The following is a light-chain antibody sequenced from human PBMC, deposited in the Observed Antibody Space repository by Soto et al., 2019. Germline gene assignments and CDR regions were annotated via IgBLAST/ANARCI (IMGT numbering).Light chain of an antibody. CDR3: SSFAGGNNFV. V-gene: IGLV2-8*01. J-gene: IGLJ1*01. CDR2: EVD. Sequence: QSALTQPPSASGSPGQSVTISCTGTSSDVGGDNYVSWYQQHPGKAPKLMIYEVDKRPSGVPDRFSGSKSGNTASLTVSGLQADDEADYYCSSFAGGNNFVFGTGTKVTVL. CDR1: SSDVGGDNY.